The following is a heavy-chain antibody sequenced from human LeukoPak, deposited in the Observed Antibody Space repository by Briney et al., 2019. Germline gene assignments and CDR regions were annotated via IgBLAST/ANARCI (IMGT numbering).Heavy chain of an antibody. Sequence: PGGSLRLSCVASGFTFRSFQVNWVRQAPGKGLEWVSYISSSGGTIHYADSVKGRLTISRDNAKNSVSLQMDSLGAADTAVYYCARGDFNHGMDVWGQGTTVIVSS. V-gene: IGHV3-48*03. CDR3: ARGDFNHGMDV. J-gene: IGHJ6*02. CDR2: ISSSGGTI. CDR1: GFTFRSFQ.